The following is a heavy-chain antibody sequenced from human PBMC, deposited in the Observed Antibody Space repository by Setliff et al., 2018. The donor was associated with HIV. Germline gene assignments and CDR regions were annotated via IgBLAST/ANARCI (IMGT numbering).Heavy chain of an antibody. CDR2: IYSNGGT. V-gene: IGHV4-59*01. CDR1: GVSISSYY. J-gene: IGHJ6*02. Sequence: PSETLSLTCNVSGVSISSYYWSWVRQPPRKGLEYIGYIYSNGGTNYNPSLKSRVTISVDTSKNQFSLRLSSVTAADTAVYYCARDKRASFDGLDAWGQGTTVTVSS. CDR3: ARDKRASFDGLDA.